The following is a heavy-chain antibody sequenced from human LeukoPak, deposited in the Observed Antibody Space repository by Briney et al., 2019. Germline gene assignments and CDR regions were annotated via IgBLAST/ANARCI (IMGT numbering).Heavy chain of an antibody. D-gene: IGHD3-10*01. CDR2: INPSGGST. J-gene: IGHJ5*02. CDR1: GYTFTSYY. Sequence: ASVNVSCKASGYTFTSYYMHWVRQAPGQGLEWMGIINPSGGSTSYAQKFQGRVTMTRDTSTSTVYMELSSLSSEDTAVYYCARGSGDGSGLDWFDPWGQGTLVTVSS. V-gene: IGHV1-46*01. CDR3: ARGSGDGSGLDWFDP.